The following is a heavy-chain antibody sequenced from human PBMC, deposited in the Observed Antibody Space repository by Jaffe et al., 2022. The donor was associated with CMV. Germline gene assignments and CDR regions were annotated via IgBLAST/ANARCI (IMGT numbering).Heavy chain of an antibody. V-gene: IGHV4-59*08. CDR2: IYYSGST. CDR1: GGSISSYY. CDR3: ARLVEMGFPGGFDY. Sequence: QVQLQESGPGLVKPSETLSLTCTVSGGSISSYYWSWIRQPPGKGLEWIGYIYYSGSTNYNPSLKSRVTISVDTSKNQFSLKLSSVTAADTAVYYCARLVEMGFPGGFDYWGQGTLVTVSS. D-gene: IGHD2-15*01. J-gene: IGHJ4*02.